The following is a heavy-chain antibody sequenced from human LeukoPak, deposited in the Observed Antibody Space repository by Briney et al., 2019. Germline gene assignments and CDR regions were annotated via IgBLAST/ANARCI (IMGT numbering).Heavy chain of an antibody. V-gene: IGHV3-74*01. CDR2: INSDGSST. J-gene: IGHJ6*03. CDR3: ARYRSGGGSYYYYYYMDV. CDR1: GFTFSSYW. Sequence: PGGSLRLSCAASGFTFSSYWMHWVRQAPGKGLVWVSRINSDGSSTSYADSVKGRFTISRDNAKNTLYLQMNSLRAEDTAVYYCARYRSGGGSYYYYYYMDVWGKGTTVTVSS. D-gene: IGHD1-26*01.